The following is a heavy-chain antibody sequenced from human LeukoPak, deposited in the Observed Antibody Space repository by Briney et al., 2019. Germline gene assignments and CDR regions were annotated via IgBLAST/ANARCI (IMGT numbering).Heavy chain of an antibody. CDR1: GFTFSSYA. V-gene: IGHV3-30*04. D-gene: IGHD5-24*01. Sequence: PGGSLRLSCAASGFTFSSYAMHWVRQAPGKGLEWVAVISYDGSNKYYADSVKGRFTISRDNSKNTLYPQMNSLRVEDTAVYYCARGEWLQIDYWGQGTLVTVSS. J-gene: IGHJ4*02. CDR2: ISYDGSNK. CDR3: ARGEWLQIDY.